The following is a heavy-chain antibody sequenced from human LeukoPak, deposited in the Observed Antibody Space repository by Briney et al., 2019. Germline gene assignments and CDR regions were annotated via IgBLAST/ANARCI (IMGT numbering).Heavy chain of an antibody. CDR1: GGSVSSGSYY. J-gene: IGHJ4*02. CDR3: ARAGGDYSDYYFGY. D-gene: IGHD4-11*01. CDR2: IYYSGST. Sequence: PSETLSLTCTVSGGSVSSGSYYWSWIRQPPGRGLEWIGYIYYSGSTNYNPSLKSRVTISVDTSKNQFSLKLSSVTAADTAVYYCARAGGDYSDYYFGYWGQGTLVTVSS. V-gene: IGHV4-61*01.